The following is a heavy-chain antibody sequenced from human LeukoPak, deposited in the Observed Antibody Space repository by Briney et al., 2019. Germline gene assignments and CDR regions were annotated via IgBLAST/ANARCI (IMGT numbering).Heavy chain of an antibody. CDR3: ARVGSSWYENYYYMDV. D-gene: IGHD6-13*01. J-gene: IGHJ6*03. Sequence: SETLSLTCTVSGGSISSYYWSWIRQPAGKGLEWIGRIYTSGSTNYNPSLKSRVTMSVDTSKNQFSLKLSSVTAADTAVYYCARVGSSWYENYYYMDVWGKGTTVTVSS. CDR2: IYTSGST. CDR1: GGSISSYY. V-gene: IGHV4-4*07.